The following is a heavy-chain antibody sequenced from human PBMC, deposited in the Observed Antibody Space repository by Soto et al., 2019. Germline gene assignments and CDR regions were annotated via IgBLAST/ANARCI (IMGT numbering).Heavy chain of an antibody. CDR2: IVSDSTYI. Sequence: GGSLRLSCAASGLTFSSYAMSWVRQAPGKGLEWVASIVSDSTYIYYADSVKGRFTISRDNAENSLYLQMDSLRVEDTAVYYCARDGATARPYHDFWGQGALVTVSS. J-gene: IGHJ4*02. CDR3: ARDGATARPYHDF. V-gene: IGHV3-21*01. D-gene: IGHD6-6*01. CDR1: GLTFSSYA.